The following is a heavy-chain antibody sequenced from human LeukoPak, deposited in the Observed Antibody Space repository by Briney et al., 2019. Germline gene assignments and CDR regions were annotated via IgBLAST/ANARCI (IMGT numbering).Heavy chain of an antibody. CDR2: INPNSGGT. J-gene: IGHJ6*03. D-gene: IGHD2-15*01. V-gene: IGHV1-2*02. CDR1: GYTFTGYY. Sequence: ASVKVSCKASGYTFTGYYMHWVRQAPGQGLEWMGWINPNSGGTNYAQKFQGRVTMTRDTSISTAYMELSRLRSDDTAVYYCAREVVVAATPSNSNYYYYMDVWGKGTTVTVSS. CDR3: AREVVVAATPSNSNYYYYMDV.